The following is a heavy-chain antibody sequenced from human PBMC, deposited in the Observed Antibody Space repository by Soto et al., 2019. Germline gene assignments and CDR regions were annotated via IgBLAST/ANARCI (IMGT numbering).Heavy chain of an antibody. CDR1: GYTFLNYG. Sequence: ASVKVSCKGSGYTFLNYGISWVRQAPGQGLEWMGWISTYNGNTKYAQKVQGRVTMTTETSTYTAYMELRSLRSDDTAVYYCARDWASISWVRSSDALDSWGLGTVVTVS. CDR2: ISTYNGNT. J-gene: IGHJ3*02. CDR3: ARDWASISWVRSSDALDS. V-gene: IGHV1-18*01. D-gene: IGHD6-13*01.